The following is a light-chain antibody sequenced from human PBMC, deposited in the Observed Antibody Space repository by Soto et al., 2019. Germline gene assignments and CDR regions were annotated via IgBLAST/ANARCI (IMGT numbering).Light chain of an antibody. V-gene: IGKV3-15*01. J-gene: IGKJ3*01. Sequence: EIVMTQSPATLSVSPGERATLSCRASQSVSSYLAWYQQKPGQAPRLLIYDASNRATGIPARFSGSGSGTDFTLIISSLQSEDFAVYYCQQYDNWPPFTFGPGTKVDIK. CDR3: QQYDNWPPFT. CDR2: DAS. CDR1: QSVSSY.